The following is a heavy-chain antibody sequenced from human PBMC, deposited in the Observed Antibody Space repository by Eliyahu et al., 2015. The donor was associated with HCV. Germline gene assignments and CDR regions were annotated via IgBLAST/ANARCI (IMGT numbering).Heavy chain of an antibody. CDR2: ISVSGGST. D-gene: IGHD6-13*01. V-gene: IGHV3-23*01. CDR1: GFTFSNYV. Sequence: EVQLLDSGGGLVQPGGSLRLSCAXSGFTFSNYVMXWVRQAPGRGLEWVSGISVSGGSTNYAGSVKGRFTTSRDNFRNTLYLQLNSLRAEDTAVYYCVKSYSNIWPNLNFDYWGQGTLVTVSS. J-gene: IGHJ4*02. CDR3: VKSYSNIWPNLNFDY.